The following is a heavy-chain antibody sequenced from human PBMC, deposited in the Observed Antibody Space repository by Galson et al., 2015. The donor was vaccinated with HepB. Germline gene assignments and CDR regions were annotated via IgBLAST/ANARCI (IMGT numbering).Heavy chain of an antibody. CDR3: TRTRLDGYMLN. V-gene: IGHV3-21*06. J-gene: IGHJ4*02. Sequence: SLRPSCPGSGFLFSTHNINWVRKAPGKGLEWVSSFNGSGTSMPYPDSVKGRFTVSRDNAKNSLSLEMNGLRPEDTAIYYCTRTRLDGYMLNWGQGTLVTVSS. D-gene: IGHD5-24*01. CDR2: FNGSGTSM. CDR1: GFLFSTHN.